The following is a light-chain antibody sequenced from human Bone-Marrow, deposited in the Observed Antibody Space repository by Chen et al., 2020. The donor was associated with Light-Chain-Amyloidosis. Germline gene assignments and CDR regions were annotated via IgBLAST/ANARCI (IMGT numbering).Light chain of an antibody. CDR1: DLPTKY. Sequence: SYEPTYQPPVSVYPGQTARITCSGDDLPTKYAYWYQQKPGQAPVLVIHRDTERPSGISERFSGSSSGTTATLTISGVQAEDEADYHCQSADSSGTYEVIFGGGTKLTVL. J-gene: IGLJ2*01. CDR3: QSADSSGTYEVI. V-gene: IGLV3-25*03. CDR2: RDT.